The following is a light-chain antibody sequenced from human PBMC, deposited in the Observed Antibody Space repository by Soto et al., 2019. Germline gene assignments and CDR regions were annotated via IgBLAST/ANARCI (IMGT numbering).Light chain of an antibody. Sequence: DIVMTQSPDSLAVSLGERAPINCKSSQSVLYISNNKNYLALYQQKPGQPPKLLIYGASSRESGVPDRFSGSGSGTDCKLTISSLQAGDVAIYFCKQYYGTLPTFGQGNKVEI. CDR1: QSVLYISNNKNY. V-gene: IGKV4-1*01. CDR2: GAS. J-gene: IGKJ1*01. CDR3: KQYYGTLPT.